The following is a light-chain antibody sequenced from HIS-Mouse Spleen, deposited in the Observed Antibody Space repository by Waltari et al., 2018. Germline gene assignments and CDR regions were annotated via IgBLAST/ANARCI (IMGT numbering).Light chain of an antibody. CDR1: QGISSY. V-gene: IGKV1-9*01. Sequence: DIQLTQSPSFLSASVGDRVTITSRASQGISSYLAWYQQKPGNAPKLLIYAASTLQSGVPSRFSGSGSGTEFTLTISSLQPEDFATYYCQQLNSYPPTFGQGTKVEIK. CDR2: AAS. CDR3: QQLNSYPPT. J-gene: IGKJ1*01.